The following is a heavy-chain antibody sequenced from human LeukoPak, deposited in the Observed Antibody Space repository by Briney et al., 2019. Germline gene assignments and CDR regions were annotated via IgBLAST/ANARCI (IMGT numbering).Heavy chain of an antibody. V-gene: IGHV4-34*01. D-gene: IGHD6-19*01. Sequence: SETLSLTCAVYGGSFGDYYWSWIRQPPGKGLEWIGEINHSGSTNYNPSLKSRVTISVDTSKNQFSLKLSSVTAADTAVYYCARGGRYSSGWYQYNWFDPWGQGTLVTVSS. CDR3: ARGGRYSSGWYQYNWFDP. CDR1: GGSFGDYY. CDR2: INHSGST. J-gene: IGHJ5*02.